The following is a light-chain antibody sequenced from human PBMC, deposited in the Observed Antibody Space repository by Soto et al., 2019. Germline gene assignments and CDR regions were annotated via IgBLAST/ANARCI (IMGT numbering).Light chain of an antibody. CDR2: GAS. CDR3: LQYNNWWT. J-gene: IGKJ1*01. V-gene: IGKV3-15*01. CDR1: QSVSSS. Sequence: DMVMTQSPATLSVSPGERATLSCRASQSVSSSLAWYQQKPGRSPRLLIYGASTRAIDIPARFSGSGSGTEFTLTISSLQSEDFAVYYCLQYNNWWTFGQGTKVEIK.